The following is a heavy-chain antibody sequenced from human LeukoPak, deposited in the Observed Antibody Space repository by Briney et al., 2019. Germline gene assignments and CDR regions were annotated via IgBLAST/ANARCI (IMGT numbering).Heavy chain of an antibody. V-gene: IGHV3-33*01. CDR3: ARDIAVAGVYDY. CDR1: GFTFSSYG. D-gene: IGHD6-19*01. J-gene: IGHJ4*02. Sequence: PGRSLRLSCAASGFTFSSYGMHWVRQAPGKGLEWVAVIWYNGSNKYYADSVKGRFTISRGNSKNTLYLQMNSLRAVDTAVYYCARDIAVAGVYDYWGQGTLVTVSS. CDR2: IWYNGSNK.